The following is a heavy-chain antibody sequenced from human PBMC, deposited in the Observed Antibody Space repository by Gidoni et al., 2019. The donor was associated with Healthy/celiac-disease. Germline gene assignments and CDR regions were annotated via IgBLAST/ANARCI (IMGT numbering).Heavy chain of an antibody. CDR1: GYTFTSYA. J-gene: IGHJ4*02. CDR3: ARASSIAARPSPFDY. V-gene: IGHV1-3*01. D-gene: IGHD6-6*01. Sequence: QVQLVQSGAEVKKPGASVKVSCKASGYTFTSYAMHWVRQAPEQRLEWMGWINAGNGNTKYSQKFQGRVTITRDTSASTAYMELSSLRSEDTAVYYCARASSIAARPSPFDYWGQGTLVTVSS. CDR2: INAGNGNT.